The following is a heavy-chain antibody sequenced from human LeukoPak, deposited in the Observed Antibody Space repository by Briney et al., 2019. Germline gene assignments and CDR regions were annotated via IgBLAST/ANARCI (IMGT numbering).Heavy chain of an antibody. CDR3: ARGRLYSSSWYLSRFDP. CDR2: IYTRGST. CDR1: GDSMRTYY. V-gene: IGHV4-4*07. Sequence: SETLSLTCSVSGDSMRTYYWSWVRQPAGKGLEWIGRIYTRGSTNYNPSLKSRVTMSVDTSKNQFSLKLSSVTAADTAVYYCARGRLYSSSWYLSRFDPWGQGTLVTVSS. D-gene: IGHD6-13*01. J-gene: IGHJ5*02.